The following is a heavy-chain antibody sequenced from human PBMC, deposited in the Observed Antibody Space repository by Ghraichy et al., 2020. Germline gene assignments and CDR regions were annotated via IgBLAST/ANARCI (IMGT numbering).Heavy chain of an antibody. Sequence: LETLSLTCTVSGGSISSSSYYWGWIRQPPGKGLEWIGTIYYSGSTYYNPSLKSRVTISVDTSKNQFSLKLSSVTAADTAVYYCARHQQANYDFWSGYYTLYYFDYWGQGTLVTVSS. CDR3: ARHQQANYDFWSGYYTLYYFDY. J-gene: IGHJ4*02. D-gene: IGHD3-3*01. V-gene: IGHV4-39*01. CDR1: GGSISSSSYY. CDR2: IYYSGST.